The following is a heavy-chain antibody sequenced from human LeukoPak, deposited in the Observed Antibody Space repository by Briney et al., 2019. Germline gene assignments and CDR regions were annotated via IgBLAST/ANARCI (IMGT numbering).Heavy chain of an antibody. V-gene: IGHV4-30-2*03. D-gene: IGHD6-13*01. CDR1: GGSINSGGYS. CDR2: IYESGST. J-gene: IGHJ4*02. Sequence: PSETLSLTCAVSGGSINSGGYSWSWIRQPPGKGLEWIGYIYESGSTYYNPSLKSRVTISVDTSKNQFSLNLGSVTATDTAVYYCATKSSRWPYYFDYWGQGTLVTVSS. CDR3: ATKSSRWPYYFDY.